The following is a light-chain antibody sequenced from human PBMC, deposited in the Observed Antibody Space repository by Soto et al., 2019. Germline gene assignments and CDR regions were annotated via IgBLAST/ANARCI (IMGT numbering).Light chain of an antibody. CDR3: QQYLTIPYT. CDR2: WAS. CDR1: QSVLYSSNNDNY. J-gene: IGKJ2*01. V-gene: IGKV4-1*01. Sequence: DIVMTQSPDSLAVSLGERATVNCKSSQSVLYSSNNDNYLAWYQQKPGQPPKLLIYWASTRESGVPDRFSGSGSETDFTLTISSLQAEDVAVYYCQQYLTIPYTFGQGTKLEI.